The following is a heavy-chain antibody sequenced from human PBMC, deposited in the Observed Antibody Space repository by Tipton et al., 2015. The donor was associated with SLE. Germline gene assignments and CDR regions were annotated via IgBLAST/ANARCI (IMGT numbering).Heavy chain of an antibody. CDR3: ARAYCSSTNCQRAEHFQH. J-gene: IGHJ1*01. CDR2: NHHSGST. Sequence: TLSLTCAVYGGSFSGYYWSWIRQSPGKGLEWIGENHHSGSTIYNPSLKSRVTISVDTSKNQFSLKLSSVTAADTAVYYCARAYCSSTNCQRAEHFQHWGQGTLVTVYS. CDR1: GGSFSGYY. V-gene: IGHV4-34*01. D-gene: IGHD2-2*01.